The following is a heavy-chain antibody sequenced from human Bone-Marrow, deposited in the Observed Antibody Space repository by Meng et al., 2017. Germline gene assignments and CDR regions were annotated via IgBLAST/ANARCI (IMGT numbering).Heavy chain of an antibody. CDR2: IWYDGSNK. CDR1: GFTFSSYG. V-gene: IGHV3-33*01. J-gene: IGHJ4*02. Sequence: GGSLRLSCAASGFTFSSYGMHWVRQAPGKGLEWVAVIWYDGSNKYYADSVKGRFTISRDNSKSTLYLQMNSLRAEDTAVYYCARGGVTTRFFDYWGQGTLVTVSS. CDR3: ARGGVTTRFFDY. D-gene: IGHD4-17*01.